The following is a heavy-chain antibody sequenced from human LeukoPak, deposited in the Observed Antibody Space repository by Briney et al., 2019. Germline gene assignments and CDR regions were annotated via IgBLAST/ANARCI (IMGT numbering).Heavy chain of an antibody. CDR3: ATHGGAYCSGGNCAFDI. D-gene: IGHD2-15*01. J-gene: IGHJ3*02. V-gene: IGHV1-24*01. CDR2: FHPEDGET. Sequence: ASVKVSCKVSGYTLTELSMHWVRQAPGKGLEWMGGFHPEDGETIYAQKFQGRVTMTEDTSTDTAYMELSSLRSEDTAVYYCATHGGAYCSGGNCAFDIWGQGTMVTVSS. CDR1: GYTLTELS.